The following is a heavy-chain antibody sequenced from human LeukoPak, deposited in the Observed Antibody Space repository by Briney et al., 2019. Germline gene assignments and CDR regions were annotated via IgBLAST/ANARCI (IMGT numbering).Heavy chain of an antibody. D-gene: IGHD6-19*01. CDR3: ARDSLRDGAVYI. CDR2: IYYSGST. V-gene: IGHV4-59*01. J-gene: IGHJ3*02. Sequence: SETPSPTCTVSGGSISSYYWSWIRQPPGKGLEWIGYIYYSGSTNYNPSLKSRVTISVDTSKNQFSLKLSSVTAADTAVYYCARDSLRDGAVYIWGQGTMVTVSS. CDR1: GGSISSYY.